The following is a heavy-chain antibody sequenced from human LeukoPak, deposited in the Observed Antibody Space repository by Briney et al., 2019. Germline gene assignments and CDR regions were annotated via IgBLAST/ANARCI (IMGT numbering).Heavy chain of an antibody. D-gene: IGHD2/OR15-2a*01. CDR1: GFTFSNYA. Sequence: GGSLRLSCAASGFTFSNYAMHWLRQAPGKGLEYVSAITSNGDSTYYANSVKGRFTISRDNSKNTLYLQMGSLRAEDMAIYYCARVQGANNYYWYYMDVWGKGATVTVCS. CDR3: ARVQGANNYYWYYMDV. J-gene: IGHJ6*03. CDR2: ITSNGDST. V-gene: IGHV3-64*01.